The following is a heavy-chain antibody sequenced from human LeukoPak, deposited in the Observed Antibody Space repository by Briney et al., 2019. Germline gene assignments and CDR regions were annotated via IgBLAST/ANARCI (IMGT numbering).Heavy chain of an antibody. CDR1: GGTFGSYA. CDR2: IIPIFGTA. D-gene: IGHD1-26*01. J-gene: IGHJ4*02. V-gene: IGHV1-69*13. Sequence: SVKVSCKPCGGTFGSYAISWVRQAPGQGLEWMGGIIPIFGTANYRQKFQGRVMITADESTSQAYLELTSLRSEDTAVYYCARECGSYYLLDYWGQGTLVTVSS. CDR3: ARECGSYYLLDY.